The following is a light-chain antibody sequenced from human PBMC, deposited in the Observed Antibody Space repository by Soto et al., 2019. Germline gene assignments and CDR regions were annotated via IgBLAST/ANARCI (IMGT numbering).Light chain of an antibody. J-gene: IGLJ2*01. CDR3: SLYTSSCTFV. CDR1: SSDVGSYNR. V-gene: IGLV2-18*01. Sequence: QSVLTQPPSVSGSPGQSVTISCTGTSSDVGSYNRVSWYQQPPGTAPKLMIYEVSNRPSGVPDRFSGSKSGNTASLTISGLQAEDEADYYCSLYTSSCTFVFGGGTKVTVL. CDR2: EVS.